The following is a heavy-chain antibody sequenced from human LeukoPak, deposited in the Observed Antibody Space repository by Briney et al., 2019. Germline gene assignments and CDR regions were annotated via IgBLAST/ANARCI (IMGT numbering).Heavy chain of an antibody. V-gene: IGHV4-34*01. D-gene: IGHD1-26*01. CDR3: ARGGPWKLLTVFGSYYFDY. Sequence: SETLSLTCAVYGGSFSGYYWSWIRQPPGKGLEWIGEINHSGSTNYNPSLKSRVTISVDTSKNQFSLKLSSVTAADTAVYYCARGGPWKLLTVFGSYYFDYWGQGTLVTVSS. CDR2: INHSGST. J-gene: IGHJ4*02. CDR1: GGSFSGYY.